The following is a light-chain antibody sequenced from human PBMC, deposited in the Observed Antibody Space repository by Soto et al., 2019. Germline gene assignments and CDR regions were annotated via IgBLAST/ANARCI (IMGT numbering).Light chain of an antibody. Sequence: IQMTQSPSTLSASVGDRVTITCRASQSISSWLAWYPQKPGKAPKLLIYDASSLESGVPSRFSGSGSGTEFTLTISSLQPDDFATYYCQQYNSYLLTFGGGTKVDIK. V-gene: IGKV1-5*01. CDR2: DAS. CDR3: QQYNSYLLT. J-gene: IGKJ4*01. CDR1: QSISSW.